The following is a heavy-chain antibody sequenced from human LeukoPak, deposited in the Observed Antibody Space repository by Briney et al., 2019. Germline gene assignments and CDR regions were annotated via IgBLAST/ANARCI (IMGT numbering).Heavy chain of an antibody. CDR2: INPSGGST. D-gene: IGHD1-26*01. Sequence: ASVKVSCKASGYTFTSYYMHWVRQAPGQGLEWMGIINPSGGSTSYAQKFQGRVTMTRDMSTSTVYMELSSLRSEDTAVYYCARNLNSDHSGSYYGHPPYWFDPWGQGTLVTVSS. V-gene: IGHV1-46*01. CDR1: GYTFTSYY. CDR3: ARNLNSDHSGSYYGHPPYWFDP. J-gene: IGHJ5*02.